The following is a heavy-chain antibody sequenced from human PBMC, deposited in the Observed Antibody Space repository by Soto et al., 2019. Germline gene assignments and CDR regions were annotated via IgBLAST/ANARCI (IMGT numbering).Heavy chain of an antibody. Sequence: QVQLVESGGGVVQPGSSLRLSCAASGFTFSSYGMHWVRQAPGKGLEWVAVISYDGSNKYYADSVKGRFTISRDNSKNTLYLQMSSLRAEDAAVYYCAKDNGDTLGVVAVWGQGTKVTDSS. V-gene: IGHV3-30*18. CDR1: GFTFSSYG. J-gene: IGHJ6*02. CDR2: ISYDGSNK. D-gene: IGHD4-17*01. CDR3: AKDNGDTLGVVAV.